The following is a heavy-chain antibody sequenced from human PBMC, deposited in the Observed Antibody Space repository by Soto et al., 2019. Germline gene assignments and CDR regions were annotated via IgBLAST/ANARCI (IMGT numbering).Heavy chain of an antibody. Sequence: SQTVSLTYAISVDSVSRYSASWNWIRQSPSRGLEWLGRTYYRSKWYNDYAVSVKSRITINPDTSKNQFSLQLNSVTPEDTAVYYCARERDTEDYYYYMDVWGKGTTVTVSS. J-gene: IGHJ6*03. CDR3: ARERDTEDYYYYMDV. D-gene: IGHD2-21*01. V-gene: IGHV6-1*01. CDR2: TYYRSKWYN. CDR1: VDSVSRYSAS.